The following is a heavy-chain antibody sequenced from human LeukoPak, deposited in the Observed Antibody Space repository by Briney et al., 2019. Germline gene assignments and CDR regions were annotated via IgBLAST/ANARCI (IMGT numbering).Heavy chain of an antibody. CDR2: IYHSGST. CDR1: GGSISSSNW. Sequence: KASGTLSLTCAGSGGSISSSNWWSWVRQPPGKGLEWIGEIYHSGSTNYNPSLKSRVTISVDKSKNQFSLKLSSVTAADTAVYYCARVLGEGVPAAEYYYYYGMDVWGQGTTVTVSS. J-gene: IGHJ6*02. V-gene: IGHV4-4*02. CDR3: ARVLGEGVPAAEYYYYYGMDV. D-gene: IGHD2-2*01.